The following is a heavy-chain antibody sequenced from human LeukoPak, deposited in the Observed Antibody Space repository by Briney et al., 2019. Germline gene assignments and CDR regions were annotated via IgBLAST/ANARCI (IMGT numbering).Heavy chain of an antibody. CDR2: IYYSGST. Sequence: SETLSLTCSVSGGSISSYYWSWIRQPPGKGLEWIGYIYYSGSTNYNPSLKSRVTISVDTSKNQFSLKLSSVTAADTAVYYCARPNRDGYALDYWGQGTLVTVSS. CDR3: ARPNRDGYALDY. CDR1: GGSISSYY. J-gene: IGHJ4*02. V-gene: IGHV4-59*08. D-gene: IGHD5-24*01.